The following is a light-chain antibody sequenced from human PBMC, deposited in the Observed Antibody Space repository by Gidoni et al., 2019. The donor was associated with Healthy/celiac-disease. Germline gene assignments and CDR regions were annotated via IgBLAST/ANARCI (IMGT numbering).Light chain of an antibody. CDR2: AAS. CDR3: QQYNSYGVT. Sequence: DIQIPQSPSTLSASVGDRVTITCRASQSISNWLAWYQQKPGKAPKLLIYAASSLESGVPSRFSGSGSGTEFTLTISSLQPDDFATYYCQQYNSYGVTFGPGTKVDIK. V-gene: IGKV1-5*01. CDR1: QSISNW. J-gene: IGKJ3*01.